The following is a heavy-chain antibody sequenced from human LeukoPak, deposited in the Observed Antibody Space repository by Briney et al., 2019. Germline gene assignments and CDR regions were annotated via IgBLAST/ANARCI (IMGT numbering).Heavy chain of an antibody. CDR3: ARLARVAAAGSYSYHSLDV. D-gene: IGHD6-13*01. J-gene: IGHJ6*02. CDR2: IYHSGST. Sequence: SETLSLTCAVSGGSISSGGYSWSWIRQPPGKGLEWIGYIYHSGSTYYNPSLKSRVTISVDRSKNQFSLKLSSVTAADTAIYYCARLARVAAAGSYSYHSLDVWGQGTTVTVSS. V-gene: IGHV4-30-2*01. CDR1: GGSISSGGYS.